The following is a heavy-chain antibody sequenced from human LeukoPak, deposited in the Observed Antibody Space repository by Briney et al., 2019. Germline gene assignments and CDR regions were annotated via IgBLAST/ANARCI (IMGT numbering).Heavy chain of an antibody. Sequence: PSETLSLTCTVSGSSISSWYWSWIRQPPGKGLEWIGHFYDGGSTNYNPSLKSRVIISVDTSKSQFSLKLSSVTAADTAVYYCARIRHSSGWAFDYWGHGTLVTVSS. CDR2: FYDGGST. CDR3: ARIRHSSGWAFDY. V-gene: IGHV4-59*12. D-gene: IGHD6-19*01. CDR1: GSSISSWY. J-gene: IGHJ4*01.